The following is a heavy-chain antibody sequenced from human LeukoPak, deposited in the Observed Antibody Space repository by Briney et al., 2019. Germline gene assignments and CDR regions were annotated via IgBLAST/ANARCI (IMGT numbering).Heavy chain of an antibody. CDR2: IYYSGST. D-gene: IGHD1-26*01. J-gene: IGHJ3*02. V-gene: IGHV4-31*03. CDR1: GGSISSGGYY. CDR3: ARWPGGVGGSPWGAFDI. Sequence: SETLSLTYTVSGGSISSGGYYWSWIRQHPGKGLEWIGYIYYSGSTYYNPSLKSRVTISVDTSKNQFSLKLSSVTAADTAVYYCARWPGGVGGSPWGAFDIWGQGTMVTVSS.